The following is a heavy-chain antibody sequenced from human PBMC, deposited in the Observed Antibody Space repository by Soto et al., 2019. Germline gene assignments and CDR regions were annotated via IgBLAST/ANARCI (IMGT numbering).Heavy chain of an antibody. Sequence: SDTLSPTCTFSGSSISNGYYYVSWPRPPPGKGLEWIGYIYYSGSTYYTPSLKSRVTISVDTSKNQLSLKLSSVTAADTAVYYCARHHPGESQLLGPRGQGTLVTRSS. CDR2: IYYSGST. V-gene: IGHV4-30-4*08. D-gene: IGHD2-2*01. CDR1: GSSISNGYYY. J-gene: IGHJ4*02. CDR3: ARHHPGESQLLGP.